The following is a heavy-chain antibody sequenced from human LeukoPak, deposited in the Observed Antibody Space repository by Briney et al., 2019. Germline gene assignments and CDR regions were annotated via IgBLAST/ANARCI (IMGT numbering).Heavy chain of an antibody. J-gene: IGHJ6*03. CDR2: IYHSGST. CDR3: ARIEYSSSLVRYYYYYMDV. Sequence: SETLSLTCTVSGGSISSYYWGWIRQPPGKGLEWIGSIYHSGSTYYNPSLKSRVTISVDTSKNQFSLKLSSVTAADTAVYYCARIEYSSSLVRYYYYYMDVWGKGTTVTVSS. D-gene: IGHD6-6*01. CDR1: GGSISSYY. V-gene: IGHV4-39*07.